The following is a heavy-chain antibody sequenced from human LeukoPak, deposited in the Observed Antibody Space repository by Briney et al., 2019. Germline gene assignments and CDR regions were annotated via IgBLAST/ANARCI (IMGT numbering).Heavy chain of an antibody. CDR1: GFTFSSYS. Sequence: GESLRLSCAASGFTFSSYSMNWVRQAPGKGLEWVSSITSSSNYIYYADSVKGRFTISRDNAKNSLYLQMNSLRAEDTAVYYCARDVEAMAAAGGGVDYWGQGTLVTVSS. CDR3: ARDVEAMAAAGGGVDY. CDR2: ITSSSNYI. V-gene: IGHV3-21*01. J-gene: IGHJ4*02. D-gene: IGHD6-13*01.